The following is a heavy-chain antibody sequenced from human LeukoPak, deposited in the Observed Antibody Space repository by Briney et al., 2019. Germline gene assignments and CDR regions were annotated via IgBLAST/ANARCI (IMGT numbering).Heavy chain of an antibody. Sequence: SETLSLACTVSGGSISSAGYYWSWIRQPPGKGLEWIGEINQSGSTNYNPSLKSRVTISVDTSKNQFSLKLSSVTAADTAVYYCARSNDDILTTPSYYWGQGTLVTVSS. V-gene: IGHV4-34*01. CDR3: ARSNDDILTTPSYY. CDR2: INQSGST. CDR1: GGSISSAGYY. J-gene: IGHJ4*02. D-gene: IGHD3-9*01.